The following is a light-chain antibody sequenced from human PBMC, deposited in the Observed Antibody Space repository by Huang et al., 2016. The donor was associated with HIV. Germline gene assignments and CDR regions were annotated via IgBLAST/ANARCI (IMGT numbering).Light chain of an antibody. CDR2: ATS. J-gene: IGKJ1*01. CDR3: LQDYNFPWT. Sequence: AIQMTQSPSSLSASVGDRVTITCRASQGIRNDLGWYQQRPGKAPKLLIYATSSLQSGVPSRFGGSGSGTDFTLTISSLRPEDFATYYCLQDYNFPWTFGQGTRVEIK. V-gene: IGKV1-6*01. CDR1: QGIRND.